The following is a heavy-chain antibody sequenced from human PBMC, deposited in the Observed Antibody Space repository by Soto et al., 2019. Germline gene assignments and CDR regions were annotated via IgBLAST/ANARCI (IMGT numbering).Heavy chain of an antibody. CDR1: GGSISSGDYY. J-gene: IGHJ5*02. Sequence: PSETLSLTCSVSGGSISSGDYYWSWIRQPPGKGLEWIGYIYYSGSTYYNPSLKSRVTISVDTSKNQFSLKLSSVTAADTAVYYCARSETTVDNWFDPWGQGTLVTVSS. D-gene: IGHD4-17*01. V-gene: IGHV4-30-4*01. CDR3: ARSETTVDNWFDP. CDR2: IYYSGST.